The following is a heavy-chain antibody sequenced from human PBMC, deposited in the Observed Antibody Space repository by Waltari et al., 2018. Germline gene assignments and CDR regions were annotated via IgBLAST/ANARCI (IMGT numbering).Heavy chain of an antibody. D-gene: IGHD1-26*01. J-gene: IGHJ4*02. CDR1: GLPFASYT. CDR2: IRSSTTYI. CDR3: ATTLKVGSPSNFDF. Sequence: EVQLVESGGGLVTPGGSLRLSCSASGLPFASYTMNWVRQAPGKGLVWLSSIRSSTTYIFYAGAVKGRFTISRDNAKNTLYLQMNSLRAEDTAVYYCATTLKVGSPSNFDFWGQGTLVTVSS. V-gene: IGHV3-21*01.